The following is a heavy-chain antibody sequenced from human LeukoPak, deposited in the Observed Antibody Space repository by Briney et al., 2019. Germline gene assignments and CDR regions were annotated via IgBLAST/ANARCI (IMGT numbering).Heavy chain of an antibody. CDR2: IYRSGTT. CDR3: AREDSSGWFNFDY. D-gene: IGHD6-19*01. J-gene: IGHJ4*02. CDR1: GGSISSTNW. Sequence: SETLSLTCAVSGGSISSTNWWSWVRQPPGKGLEWIGEIYRSGTTNYKPSLKSRVTISLDTSKNQFSLKLSSVTAADSAVYYCAREDSSGWFNFDYWGQGTLVTVSS. V-gene: IGHV4-4*02.